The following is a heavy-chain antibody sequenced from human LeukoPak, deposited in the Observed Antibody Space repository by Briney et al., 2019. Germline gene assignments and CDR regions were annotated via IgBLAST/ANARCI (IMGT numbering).Heavy chain of an antibody. CDR1: GGTFSSYA. J-gene: IGHJ3*02. D-gene: IGHD3-3*01. CDR2: IIPIFGTA. V-gene: IGHV1-69*05. Sequence: ASVKVSCKASGGTFSSYAISWVRQAPGQGLEWMGGIIPIFGTANYAQKFQGRVTITTDESTSTAYMELSSLRSDDTAVYYCARGILEWADAFHIWGQGTMVTVSS. CDR3: ARGILEWADAFHI.